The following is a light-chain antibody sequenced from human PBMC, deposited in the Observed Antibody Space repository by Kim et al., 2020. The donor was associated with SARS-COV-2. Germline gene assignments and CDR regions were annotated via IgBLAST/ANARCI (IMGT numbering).Light chain of an antibody. V-gene: IGKV3-11*01. CDR3: QQRNDWPLT. CDR2: DTS. CDR1: QSVGKY. J-gene: IGKJ4*01. Sequence: EVVLTQSPATLSLSPGERATLACRASQSVGKYLAWYQQKPGQAPRLLIYDTSNRATGIPARFTGSGFGTDFSLTISSLEPEDFAVYYCQQRNDWPLTFGGGTKVDIK.